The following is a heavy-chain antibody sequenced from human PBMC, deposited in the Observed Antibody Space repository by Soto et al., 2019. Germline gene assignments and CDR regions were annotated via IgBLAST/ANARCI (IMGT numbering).Heavy chain of an antibody. CDR1: GGTFSSYA. Sequence: QVQLVQSGAEVKKPGSSVKVSCKASGGTFSSYAISWVRQAPGQGLEWMGGIIPIFGTANYAQKFQGRVTITADESTSAAYMELSSRRSEDTAVYYCAIAFFRGGGNDLFDYWGQGTLVTVSS. CDR2: IIPIFGTA. CDR3: AIAFFRGGGNDLFDY. J-gene: IGHJ4*02. V-gene: IGHV1-69*12. D-gene: IGHD2-15*01.